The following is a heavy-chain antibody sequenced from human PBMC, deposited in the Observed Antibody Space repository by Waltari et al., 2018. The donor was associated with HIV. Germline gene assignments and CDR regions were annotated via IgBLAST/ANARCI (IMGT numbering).Heavy chain of an antibody. CDR2: IKPRSGGT. Sequence: QVQLVQSGAELKKPGASVKVSCKASGSTFTDKFIHWVRQAPGQGLEWMGWIKPRSGGTKFAQKFQGWVSMTMDTSISTVYMELSRLTYEDTAIYYCAREEMKYFDLWGRGTLVTVSS. J-gene: IGHJ2*01. CDR3: AREEMKYFDL. CDR1: GSTFTDKF. V-gene: IGHV1-2*04.